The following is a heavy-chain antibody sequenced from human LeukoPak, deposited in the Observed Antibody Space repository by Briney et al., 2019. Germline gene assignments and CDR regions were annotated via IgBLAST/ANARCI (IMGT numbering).Heavy chain of an antibody. Sequence: GGSLRLSCAASGFTFGSYTMHWVRQAPGKGLEWAAIISYDGNNKYYADSVKGRFTVSRDNSKNMVYLQLSSLRPEDSAVYYCARGRSTSYLGDYWGQGTLVTVSS. V-gene: IGHV3-30-3*01. CDR3: ARGRSTSYLGDY. J-gene: IGHJ4*02. D-gene: IGHD2-2*01. CDR2: ISYDGNNK. CDR1: GFTFGSYT.